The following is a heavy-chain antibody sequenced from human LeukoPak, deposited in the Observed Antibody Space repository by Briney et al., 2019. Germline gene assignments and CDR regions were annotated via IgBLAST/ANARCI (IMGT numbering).Heavy chain of an antibody. J-gene: IGHJ4*02. V-gene: IGHV1-2*02. CDR3: ARWDGYSSSPDY. CDR2: INPHSADT. CDR1: GYTFTGFY. Sequence: ASVKVSCKASGYTFTGFYMHWVRQAPGQGLEWMGWINPHSADTGYAQKFLGRVTMTRDMSIGTIYLELTRLTSDDTALYYCARWDGYSSSPDYWGQGTLVTVSS. D-gene: IGHD6-13*01.